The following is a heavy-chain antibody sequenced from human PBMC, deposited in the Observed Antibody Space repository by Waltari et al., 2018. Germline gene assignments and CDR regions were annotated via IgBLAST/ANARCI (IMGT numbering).Heavy chain of an antibody. CDR3: ARRYSSGFDY. J-gene: IGHJ4*02. V-gene: IGHV3-23*01. Sequence: VQLQESGPGLVKPSETLSLTCTVSGDSINNHHWAWIRQPPAKGLAWVSAISGSGGRKYDADSVKGRFTNSRDNSKNTMYLQMNSLRAEDTAVYYWARRYSSGFDYWGQGTLVTVSS. CDR2: ISGSGGRK. D-gene: IGHD6-19*01. CDR1: GDSINNHH.